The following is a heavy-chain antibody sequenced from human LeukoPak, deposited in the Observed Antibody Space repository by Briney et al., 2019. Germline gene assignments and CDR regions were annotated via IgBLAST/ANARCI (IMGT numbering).Heavy chain of an antibody. Sequence: PGGSLRLSCAASGFTFSSYSMNWVRQAPGKGLEWVSYISSSSSTIYYADSVKGRFTISRDNAKNSLYLQMNSLRAEDTAVYYCAIHDSSGLDAFDIGGQGTMVTVSS. CDR1: GFTFSSYS. CDR3: AIHDSSGLDAFDI. V-gene: IGHV3-48*01. J-gene: IGHJ3*02. CDR2: ISSSSSTI. D-gene: IGHD3-22*01.